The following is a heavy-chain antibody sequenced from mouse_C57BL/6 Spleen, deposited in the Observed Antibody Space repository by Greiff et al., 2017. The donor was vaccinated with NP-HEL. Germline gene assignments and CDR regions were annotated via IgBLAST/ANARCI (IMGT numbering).Heavy chain of an antibody. V-gene: IGHV1-76*01. Sequence: QVHVKQSGAELVRPGASVKLSCKASGYTFTDYYINWVKQRPGQGLEWIARIYPGSGNTYYNEKFKGKATLTAEKSSSTAYMQLSSLTSEDSAVYFCAREDRYYYGSSDWYFDVWGTGTTVTVSS. CDR3: AREDRYYYGSSDWYFDV. J-gene: IGHJ1*03. CDR1: GYTFTDYY. D-gene: IGHD1-1*01. CDR2: IYPGSGNT.